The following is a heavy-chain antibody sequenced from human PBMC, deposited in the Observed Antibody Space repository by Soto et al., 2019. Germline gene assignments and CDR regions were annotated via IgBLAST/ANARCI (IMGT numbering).Heavy chain of an antibody. Sequence: GALRLFCAASGFNFSNYNMNWVRQAPGKGLEWVSSISSSSSYIYYADSVKGRFTISRDNAKNSLYLQMNSLRAEDTAVYYCARAPLLEWSSSFDIWGQGTMVTVSS. CDR2: ISSSSSYI. CDR1: GFNFSNYN. J-gene: IGHJ3*02. V-gene: IGHV3-21*01. D-gene: IGHD3-3*01. CDR3: ARAPLLEWSSSFDI.